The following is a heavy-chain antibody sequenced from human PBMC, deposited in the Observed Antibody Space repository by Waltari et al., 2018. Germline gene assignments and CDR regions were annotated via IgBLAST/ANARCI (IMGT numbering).Heavy chain of an antibody. J-gene: IGHJ5*02. Sequence: EVQLVESGGGLVKHGRSLRLSCAASGFTSRPYPMNWVRQSPGKGLEWVSSISSSSTYISYADSVKGRFTISRDDAENSLYLQMDSLRAEDTAVYYCTRDLYGSGGDWFDPWGQGTLVTVSS. CDR3: TRDLYGSGGDWFDP. CDR1: GFTSRPYP. D-gene: IGHD3-10*01. CDR2: ISSSSTYI. V-gene: IGHV3-21*01.